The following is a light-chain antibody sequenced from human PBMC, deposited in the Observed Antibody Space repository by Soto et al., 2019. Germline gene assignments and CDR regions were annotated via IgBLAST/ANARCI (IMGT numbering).Light chain of an antibody. Sequence: QAVVTQEPSLTVSPGGTVTLTCGSSTGFVTSGRFPYWYQQKPGQAPRTLIYDTSNRHSWTPARFSGSLLGGKAALTLSGAQQEDEADYYCLVFISGEVVFGGGTTLTVL. CDR1: TGFVTSGRF. CDR2: DTS. J-gene: IGLJ2*01. CDR3: LVFISGEVV. V-gene: IGLV7-46*01.